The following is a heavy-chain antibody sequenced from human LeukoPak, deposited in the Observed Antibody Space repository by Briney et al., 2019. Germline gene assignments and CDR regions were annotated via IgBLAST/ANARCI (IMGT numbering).Heavy chain of an antibody. J-gene: IGHJ3*02. Sequence: GESLKISCKGYGYSFTSYWIGWVRQMPGKGLEWMGIIYPGDSDTRYSPSFQGQVTISADKSISTAYLQWSSLKASDTAMYYCVLAGSGSFLTGDYNDAFDIWGQGTMVTVSS. D-gene: IGHD3-10*01. CDR3: VLAGSGSFLTGDYNDAFDI. CDR2: IYPGDSDT. V-gene: IGHV5-51*01. CDR1: GYSFTSYW.